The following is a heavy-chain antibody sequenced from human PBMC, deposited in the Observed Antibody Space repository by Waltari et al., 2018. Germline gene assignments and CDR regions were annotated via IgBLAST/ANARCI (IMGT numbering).Heavy chain of an antibody. CDR1: GYAFPGYY. D-gene: IGHD6-13*01. J-gene: IGHJ4*02. Sequence: QVHLVQSGAEVKKPGASVKVSCKASGYAFPGYYMPWVRQAPGQGREWMGRINHNQVYTKDAQKFKGRVTMTRETSINTAYMGVSNLRSDDTAIYSCATGISSGWSPFDFWGQGTLVTVSS. CDR2: INHNQVYT. CDR3: ATGISSGWSPFDF. V-gene: IGHV1-2*02.